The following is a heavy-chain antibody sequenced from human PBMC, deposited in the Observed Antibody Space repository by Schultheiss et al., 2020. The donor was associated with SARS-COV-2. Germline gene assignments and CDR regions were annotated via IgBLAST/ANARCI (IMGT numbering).Heavy chain of an antibody. CDR2: ISSSGSTI. D-gene: IGHD6-6*01. CDR1: GFTFSSYG. V-gene: IGHV3-48*04. J-gene: IGHJ6*02. CDR3: ARGGAARHYYYYGMDV. Sequence: GESLKISCAASGFTFSSYGMHWVRQAPGKGLEWVSYISSSGSTIYYADSVKGRFTISRDNAKNSLYLQMNSLKTEDTAVYYCARGGAARHYYYYGMDVWGQGTTVTVSS.